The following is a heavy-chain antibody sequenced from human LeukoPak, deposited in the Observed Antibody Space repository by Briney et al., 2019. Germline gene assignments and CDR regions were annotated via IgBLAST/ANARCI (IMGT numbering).Heavy chain of an antibody. J-gene: IGHJ4*02. D-gene: IGHD6-19*01. CDR2: MYGNGET. Sequence: GGSLRLSCAVSGLTVGVDCVSWVRQAPGKGLEWVSVMYGNGETVYGDSVKGRFTISRDNSRNTVYLEMNRLRVETTAVYHCVSVYNNGWYVDYWGQGTLVTVSS. V-gene: IGHV3-66*01. CDR3: VSVYNNGWYVDY. CDR1: GLTVGVDC.